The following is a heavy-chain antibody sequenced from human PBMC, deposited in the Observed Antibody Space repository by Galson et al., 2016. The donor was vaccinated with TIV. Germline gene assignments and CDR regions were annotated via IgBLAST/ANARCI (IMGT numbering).Heavy chain of an antibody. J-gene: IGHJ6*02. CDR2: ISAYNGDI. D-gene: IGHD2-2*01. CDR3: ATELYSSRISCYYYYGLDV. V-gene: IGHV1-18*04. CDR1: GYSFLSYG. Sequence: SVKVSCKASGYSFLSYGMTWVRQAPGRGLEWLGWISAYNGDIKSARKFQGRVTMTTDTSTNTAYMELRSLGSDDTAVYYCATELYSSRISCYYYYGLDVWGHGTTVTVSS.